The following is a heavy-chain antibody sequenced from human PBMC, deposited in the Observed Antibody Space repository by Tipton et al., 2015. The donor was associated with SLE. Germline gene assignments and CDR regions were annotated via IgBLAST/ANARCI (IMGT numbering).Heavy chain of an antibody. CDR1: GGSIVSNSYF. V-gene: IGHV4-39*07. J-gene: IGHJ5*02. D-gene: IGHD5-24*01. CDR2: IHYTGNT. Sequence: TLSLTCTVSGGSIVSNSYFWAWIRQPPGKGLEWIGSIHYTGNTYYNPSFKSRVTTSVDTSKNQFSLMLNSVSAADTAIYYCARHGRIEMATLRGCFDPCGQGSPVTVSS. CDR3: ARHGRIEMATLRGCFDP.